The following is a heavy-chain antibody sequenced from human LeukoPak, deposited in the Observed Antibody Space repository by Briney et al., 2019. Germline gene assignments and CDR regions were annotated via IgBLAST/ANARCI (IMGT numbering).Heavy chain of an antibody. V-gene: IGHV4-34*01. CDR3: ARGLWFGESRPYYYDY. CDR1: GGSFSGYY. J-gene: IGHJ4*02. D-gene: IGHD3-10*01. Sequence: SETLSLTCAVYGGSFSGYYWSWIRQPPGKGLEWIGEINDSGSTNYNPSLRSRVTISVDTSMNQFSLKMRSVTAAGTADYYCARGLWFGESRPYYYDYWGQGNLVTVST. CDR2: INDSGST.